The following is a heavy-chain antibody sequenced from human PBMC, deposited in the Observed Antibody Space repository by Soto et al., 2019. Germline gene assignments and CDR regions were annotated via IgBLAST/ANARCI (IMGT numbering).Heavy chain of an antibody. CDR2: ISYDGSNK. D-gene: IGHD2-8*01. J-gene: IGHJ6*02. Sequence: GGSLRLSCAASGFTFSSYGMHWVRQAPGKGLEWVAVISYDGSNKYYADSVKGRFTISRDNSKNTLYLQMNSLRAEDTAVYYCAKDRADCTNGVCYFAYYYGMDVWGQGTTVTVSS. CDR3: AKDRADCTNGVCYFAYYYGMDV. V-gene: IGHV3-30*18. CDR1: GFTFSSYG.